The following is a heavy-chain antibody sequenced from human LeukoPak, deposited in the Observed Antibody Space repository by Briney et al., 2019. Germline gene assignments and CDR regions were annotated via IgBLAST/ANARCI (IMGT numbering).Heavy chain of an antibody. D-gene: IGHD2-2*01. Sequence: PETLSLTCAVSGGSISSSNWWSWVRQPPGKGLEWIGEIYHSGSTNYNPSLKSRVTISVDKSKNQFSLKLSSVTAADTAVYYCARGRRDIVVVPAAPGAFDIWGQGTMVTVSS. J-gene: IGHJ3*02. CDR1: GGSISSSNW. CDR2: IYHSGST. V-gene: IGHV4-4*03. CDR3: ARGRRDIVVVPAAPGAFDI.